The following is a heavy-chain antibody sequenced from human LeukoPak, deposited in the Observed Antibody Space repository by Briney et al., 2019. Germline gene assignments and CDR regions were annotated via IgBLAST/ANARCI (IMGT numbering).Heavy chain of an antibody. CDR2: IYYSGST. J-gene: IGHJ3*02. V-gene: IGHV4-30-4*08. Sequence: SQTLSLTCTVSSGSISSGDYYWSWIRQPPGKGLEWLGYIYYSGSTYYNPSLKSRVTISVDTSKNQFYLKLSSVTAADTAVYYCAARRPYCSGGSCPSYAFDIWGQGTMVTVSS. CDR3: AARRPYCSGGSCPSYAFDI. D-gene: IGHD2-15*01. CDR1: SGSISSGDYY.